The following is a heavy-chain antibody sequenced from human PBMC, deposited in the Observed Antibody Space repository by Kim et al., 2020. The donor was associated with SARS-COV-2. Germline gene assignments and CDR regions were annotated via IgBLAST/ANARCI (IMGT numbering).Heavy chain of an antibody. CDR1: GYTFTSHG. CDR2: IKPSGGRI. V-gene: IGHV1-3*01. Sequence: ASVKVSCKASGYTFTSHGIHWVRQAPGQRLEWMGWIKPSGGRIKYSQRFQGSVTFTSDTSATTAYMELISLTSEETAVYYCATRASGYRFEYWGQGTLVTVSS. CDR3: ATRASGYRFEY. D-gene: IGHD6-25*01. J-gene: IGHJ4*02.